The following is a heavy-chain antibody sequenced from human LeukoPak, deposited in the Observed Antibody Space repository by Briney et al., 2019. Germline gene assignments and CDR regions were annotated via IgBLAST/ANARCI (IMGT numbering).Heavy chain of an antibody. CDR2: INHSGST. V-gene: IGHV4-39*07. D-gene: IGHD1-26*01. CDR1: GGSISSSSYY. J-gene: IGHJ4*02. CDR3: ARGPTGATRFDY. Sequence: PSETLSLTGTVSGGSISSSSYYWGWIRQPPGKGLEWIGEINHSGSTNYKPSVKSRVTISVDTSKNQFSLKLSSVTAADTGVYYCARGPTGATRFDYWGQGTLVTVSS.